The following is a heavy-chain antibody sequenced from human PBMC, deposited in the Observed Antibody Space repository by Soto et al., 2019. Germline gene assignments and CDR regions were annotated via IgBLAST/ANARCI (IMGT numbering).Heavy chain of an antibody. J-gene: IGHJ6*02. Sequence: ETLSLTCAVSGGSISSRRYDGGWIRQPPGKGLEWIGSIYYSGSTYYNPSLKSRVTISVDTSKNQFSLKLTSVTAADTAVYYCACIFSGGYSYGFYYHGMDVWGQGTTVTVSS. V-gene: IGHV4-39*01. CDR1: GGSISSRRYD. CDR2: IYYSGST. D-gene: IGHD5-18*01. CDR3: ACIFSGGYSYGFYYHGMDV.